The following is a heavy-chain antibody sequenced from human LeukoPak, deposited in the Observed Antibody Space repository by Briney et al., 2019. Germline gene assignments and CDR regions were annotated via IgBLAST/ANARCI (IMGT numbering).Heavy chain of an antibody. D-gene: IGHD6-13*01. Sequence: NPSETLSLTCTVSGGSISSYYWSWIRQPPGKGLEWIGYIYYSGSTNYNPSLKSRVTISVDTSKNQFSLKLSSVTAADTAVYYCARDLAAAGTIDYWGQGTLVTVSS. CDR1: GGSISSYY. V-gene: IGHV4-59*12. CDR2: IYYSGST. J-gene: IGHJ4*02. CDR3: ARDLAAAGTIDY.